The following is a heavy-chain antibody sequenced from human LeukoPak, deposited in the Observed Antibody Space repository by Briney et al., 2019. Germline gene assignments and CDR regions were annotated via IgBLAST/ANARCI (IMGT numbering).Heavy chain of an antibody. CDR1: GGSISSVSYY. Sequence: PSETLSLTCTVSGGSISSVSYYWSWIRQPPGKGLEWIGSIYHSGSTYYNPSLKSRITISVDRSKNQFSLKLSSVTAADTAVYYCARGYCSSTSCHYYYGMDVWGQGTTVTVSS. J-gene: IGHJ6*02. CDR2: IYHSGST. CDR3: ARGYCSSTSCHYYYGMDV. V-gene: IGHV4-30-2*01. D-gene: IGHD2-2*01.